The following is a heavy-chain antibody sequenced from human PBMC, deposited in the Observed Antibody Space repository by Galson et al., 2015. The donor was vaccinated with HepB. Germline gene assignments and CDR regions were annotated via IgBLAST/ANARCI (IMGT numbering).Heavy chain of an antibody. CDR1: GFIFSDYE. D-gene: IGHD6-6*01. V-gene: IGHV3-48*03. J-gene: IGHJ6*02. CDR3: ARDRVYGQYYYYDYGMDV. Sequence: SLRLSCAASGFIFSDYEMNWVRQAPGKGLEWVSYISSSGSSIYYADSVTGRFTISRDNAKNSLHLQMNSLRAEDTAVYYCARDRVYGQYYYYDYGMDVWGQGTTVTVSS. CDR2: ISSSGSSI.